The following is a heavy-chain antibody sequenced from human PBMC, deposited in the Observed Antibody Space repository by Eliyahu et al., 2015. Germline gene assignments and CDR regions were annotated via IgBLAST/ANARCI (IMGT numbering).Heavy chain of an antibody. CDR3: ARNAAWTSYYGFDV. D-gene: IGHD3/OR15-3a*01. CDR1: GYTFTNYD. CDR2: MNSYSGNA. V-gene: IGHV1-8*01. Sequence: QVQLVQSGAEVKKPGASVXVSCKASGYTFTNYDXNWVRQAPGQGLEWMGWMNSYSGNAVYAQKFQDRFIMTTDTSIRTAYMELSSLRSEDTAVYYCARNAAWTSYYGFDVWGQGTTVTVSS. J-gene: IGHJ6*02.